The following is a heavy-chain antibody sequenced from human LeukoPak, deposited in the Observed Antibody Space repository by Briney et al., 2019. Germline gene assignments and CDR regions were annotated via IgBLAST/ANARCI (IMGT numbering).Heavy chain of an antibody. CDR1: GFTFSSYE. J-gene: IGHJ3*01. CDR3: AMKAVPQARLQDAFEF. Sequence: GGSLRLSCAASGFTFSSYEMNWVRQAPGKGLEWVSYISSSGSTIYYADSVKGRFTISRDNAKNSLYLQMNSLRADDTAVYYCAMKAVPQARLQDAFEFWGQGTVVSVSS. CDR2: ISSSGSTI. V-gene: IGHV3-48*03. D-gene: IGHD5-24*01.